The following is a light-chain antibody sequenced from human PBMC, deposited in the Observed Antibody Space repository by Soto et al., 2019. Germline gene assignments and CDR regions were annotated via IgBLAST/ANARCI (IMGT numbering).Light chain of an antibody. V-gene: IGLV2-14*03. Sequence: QSALTQPPSVSGSPGQSITISCTGTSSDVGGYNYVSWYQHHPDKAPKLMIFDVNNRPSGISSCFSGSKSGNTASLTISGLQAEDEAAYYCSSYTSSSPRLVFGGGTKLTVL. CDR1: SSDVGGYNY. CDR3: SSYTSSSPRLV. J-gene: IGLJ3*02. CDR2: DVN.